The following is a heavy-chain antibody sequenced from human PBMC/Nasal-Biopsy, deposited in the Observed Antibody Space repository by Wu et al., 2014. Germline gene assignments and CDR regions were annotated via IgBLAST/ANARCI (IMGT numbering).Heavy chain of an antibody. J-gene: IGHJ3*02. CDR2: ISMSDLYT. Sequence: RLSCAASGFTFSSYSMNWVRQAPGKGGWXGVSSISMSDLYTNYGDSVKGRFTISRDSAKTSLDLQMNSLRAEDTAVYYCVRDSLEGVFDIWGQGIMVTVSS. V-gene: IGHV3-21*01. CDR1: GFTFSSYS. CDR3: VRDSLEGVFDI. D-gene: IGHD1-1*01.